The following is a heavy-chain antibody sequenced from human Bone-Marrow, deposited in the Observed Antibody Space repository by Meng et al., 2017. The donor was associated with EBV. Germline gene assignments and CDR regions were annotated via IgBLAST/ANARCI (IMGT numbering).Heavy chain of an antibody. V-gene: IGHV7-4-1*02. J-gene: IGHJ4*02. D-gene: IGHD3-16*01. CDR3: ARDGGRRLDY. Sequence: QVQLWQSGSDLQKPGASLKISSKASGYTFTSYAMNWVRQAPGQGLEWMGWINTKTGKPTYAPGFTGRFVFSLDTSDSTTYLQISSLKTEDSAVYYCARDGGRRLDYWGQGTLVTVSS. CDR1: GYTFTSYA. CDR2: INTKTGKP.